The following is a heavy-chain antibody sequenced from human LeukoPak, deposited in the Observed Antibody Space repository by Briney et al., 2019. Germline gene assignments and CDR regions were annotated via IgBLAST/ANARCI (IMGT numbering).Heavy chain of an antibody. D-gene: IGHD3-22*01. J-gene: IGHJ6*03. CDR1: GDSMRSDF. CDR3: TRGSIAYYYMDV. V-gene: IGHV4-59*01. Sequence: SEILSLTCLVSGDSMRSDFWSWIRQPPGKGLEWIGNIYYSGSTNYNPSLKSRVTISVDTSKNQFSLKLSSVTAADTAVYYCTRGSIAYYYMDVWGKGTTVTISS. CDR2: IYYSGST.